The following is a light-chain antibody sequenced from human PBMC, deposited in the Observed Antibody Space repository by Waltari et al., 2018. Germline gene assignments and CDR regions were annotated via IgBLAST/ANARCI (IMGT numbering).Light chain of an antibody. V-gene: IGKV3-20*01. CDR1: QSVNNY. CDR2: GAS. CDR3: QQYSSSPLT. J-gene: IGKJ3*01. Sequence: EIGSTQSPGTLSLSPGGRATLSCRASQSVNNYLAWFQQKPGQAPRLLIHGASSRATGIPDRISGSGSGTDFTLTISGLEPQDFAVYYCQQYSSSPLTFGPGTKVDIK.